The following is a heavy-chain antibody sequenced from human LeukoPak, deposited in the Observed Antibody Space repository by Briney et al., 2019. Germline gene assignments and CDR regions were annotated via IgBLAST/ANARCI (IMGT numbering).Heavy chain of an antibody. D-gene: IGHD2-15*01. CDR1: GYSFTSYW. V-gene: IGHV5-51*01. J-gene: IGHJ4*02. CDR2: IYPGDSDT. CDR3: ARPYCSGGSCYPHEYYFDY. Sequence: GGSLKISCKGSGYSFTSYWIGWVRQMPGKGLEWMGIIYPGDSDTRYSPSFQGQVTISADKSISTAYLQWSSLKASDTAMYYCARPYCSGGSCYPHEYYFDYWGQGTLVTVSS.